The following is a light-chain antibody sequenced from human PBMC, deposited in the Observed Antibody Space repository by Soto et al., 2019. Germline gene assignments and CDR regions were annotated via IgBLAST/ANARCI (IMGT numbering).Light chain of an antibody. CDR1: QSVGSN. J-gene: IGKJ1*01. CDR2: TTA. Sequence: EIVLTQSPGTLSLSPGERATLSCRASQSVGSNLAWYQQKPGQAPRLLIYTTATRATGIPARFSGSGSGTDFTLTISRVEPEDFAVYYCQQYGSSPRTFGQGTKVDIK. CDR3: QQYGSSPRT. V-gene: IGKV3-20*01.